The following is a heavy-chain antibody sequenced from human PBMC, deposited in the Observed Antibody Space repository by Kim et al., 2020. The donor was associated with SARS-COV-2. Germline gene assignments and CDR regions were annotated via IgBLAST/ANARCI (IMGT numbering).Heavy chain of an antibody. D-gene: IGHD3-9*01. Sequence: TKYSQTFQGRVTITRDTSASTAYMERSSLRSEDTAVYYCARDRDDTELGYWGQGTLVTVSS. V-gene: IGHV1-3*01. J-gene: IGHJ4*02. CDR3: ARDRDDTELGY. CDR2: T.